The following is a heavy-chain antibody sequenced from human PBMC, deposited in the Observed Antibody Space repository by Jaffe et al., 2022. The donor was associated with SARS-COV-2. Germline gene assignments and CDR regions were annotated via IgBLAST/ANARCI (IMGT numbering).Heavy chain of an antibody. Sequence: EVQLVESGGGLVQPGGSLRLSCSVFGLTFSRCAMHWVRQAPGKGLDYVSGISSDGGSTHYVDSVKDRFTISKDNSKNTMDLQMSSLRIEDTAVYYCVSTTGYSTSWNPYWGQGILVIVSS. CDR1: GLTFSRCA. CDR2: ISSDGGST. J-gene: IGHJ4*02. CDR3: VSTTGYSTSWNPY. V-gene: IGHV3-64D*09. D-gene: IGHD6-13*01.